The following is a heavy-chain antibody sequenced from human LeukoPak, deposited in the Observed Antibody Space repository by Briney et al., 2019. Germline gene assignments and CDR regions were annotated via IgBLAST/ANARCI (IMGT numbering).Heavy chain of an antibody. CDR3: ARDQLLWFGEFTKFDY. CDR1: GFTFSSYA. Sequence: GGSLRLSCAASGFTFSSYAMHWVRQAPGKGLEWVAVISYDGSNKYYADSVKGRFTISRDNSKNTLYLQMNSLRAEDTAVYYCARDQLLWFGEFTKFDYWSQGTLVTVSS. J-gene: IGHJ4*02. CDR2: ISYDGSNK. D-gene: IGHD3-10*01. V-gene: IGHV3-30-3*01.